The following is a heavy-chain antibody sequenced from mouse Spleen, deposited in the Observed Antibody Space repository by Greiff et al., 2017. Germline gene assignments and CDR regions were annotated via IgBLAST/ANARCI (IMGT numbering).Heavy chain of an antibody. V-gene: IGHV1-59*01. Sequence: VQLQQPGAELVRPGTSVKLSCKASGYTFTSYWMHWVKQRPGQGLEWIGVIDPSDSYTTYNQKFKGKATLTVDTSSSTAYMQLSSLTSEDSAVYDCAGTTATFDYWGQGTTLTVSS. CDR3: AGTTATFDY. CDR2: IDPSDSYT. CDR1: GYTFTSYW. J-gene: IGHJ2*01. D-gene: IGHD1-2*01.